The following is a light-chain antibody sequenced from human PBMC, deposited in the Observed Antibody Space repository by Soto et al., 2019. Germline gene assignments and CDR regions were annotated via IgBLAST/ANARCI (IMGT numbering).Light chain of an antibody. J-gene: IGKJ1*01. Sequence: IVMTQSPATLSVSPGERATLSCRASQGIKDYVAWFQQKPGQAPRLLIYGASTRATAIPARFSGSGSGTEFTLSISSLQSEDFAVYYCQQYNTWPRTFGQGTKVDNK. V-gene: IGKV3-15*01. CDR3: QQYNTWPRT. CDR2: GAS. CDR1: QGIKDY.